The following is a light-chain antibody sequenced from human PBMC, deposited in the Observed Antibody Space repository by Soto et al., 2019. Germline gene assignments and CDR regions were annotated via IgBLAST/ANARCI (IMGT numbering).Light chain of an antibody. V-gene: IGKV1-5*01. J-gene: IGKJ1*01. CDR3: QQYNSYWT. CDR2: DAS. Sequence: DIQMTQSPSTLSASVGDRVTITCRASQSISSWLAWYQQRPGKAPKLLIYDASSLKSGVPSRFGGSGSGTEFTLTISSLQPDDFANYYCQQYNSYWTFGQGTKVDIK. CDR1: QSISSW.